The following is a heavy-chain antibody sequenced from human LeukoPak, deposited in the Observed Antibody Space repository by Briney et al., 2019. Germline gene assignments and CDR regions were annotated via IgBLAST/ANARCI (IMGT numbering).Heavy chain of an antibody. CDR2: IFYSGRT. D-gene: IGHD2-15*01. J-gene: IGHJ2*01. V-gene: IGHV4-59*08. Sequence: SETLSLTCILSGDSMTNYYWNWIRQPPGKGLEWIGYIFYSGRTNYNPSLKSRVTMSVDTSKKQFTLNLTSVTAADTAVYYCARPARYCSSGSCYSDWYFDLWGRGTLVTVSS. CDR3: ARPARYCSSGSCYSDWYFDL. CDR1: GDSMTNYY.